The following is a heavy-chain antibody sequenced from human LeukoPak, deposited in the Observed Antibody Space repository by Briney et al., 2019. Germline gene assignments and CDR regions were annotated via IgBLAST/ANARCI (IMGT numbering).Heavy chain of an antibody. CDR1: GVSISSGSYY. D-gene: IGHD2-15*01. CDR2: IYTSGST. J-gene: IGHJ6*03. CDR3: ARLAGGSQSYYYYYYMDV. V-gene: IGHV4-61*02. Sequence: SQTLSLTCTVSGVSISSGSYYWSWIRQPAGKGLEWIGRIYTSGSTNYNPSLKSRVTISVDTSKNQFSLKLSSVTAADTAVYYCARLAGGSQSYYYYYYMDVWGKGTTVTISS.